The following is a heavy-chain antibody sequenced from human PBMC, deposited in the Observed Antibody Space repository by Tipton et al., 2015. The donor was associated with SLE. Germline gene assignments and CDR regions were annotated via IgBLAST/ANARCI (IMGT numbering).Heavy chain of an antibody. Sequence: QVQLVQSGAEVKKPGASVKVSCKPSGYTFIAYYMHWVRQAPGQGLEWMGWINPSTGGTNYAQKFQGRVTMTRDTSINTAYMELNRLTYDDTAVYYCARERQGGGNWFDPWGQGTLVTVSS. CDR2: INPSTGGT. CDR3: ARERQGGGNWFDP. V-gene: IGHV1-2*02. D-gene: IGHD1-26*01. J-gene: IGHJ5*02. CDR1: GYTFIAYY.